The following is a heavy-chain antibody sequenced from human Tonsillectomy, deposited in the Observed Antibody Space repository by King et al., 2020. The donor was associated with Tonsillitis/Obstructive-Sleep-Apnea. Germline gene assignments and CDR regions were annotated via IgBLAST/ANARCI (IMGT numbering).Heavy chain of an antibody. D-gene: IGHD2-15*01. J-gene: IGHJ3*02. CDR2: ISYDGGNK. CDR1: RFTFSSYA. Sequence: VQLVESGGGVVQPGRSLRLSCAASRFTFSSYAMHWVRQVPGKGLEWVAVISYDGGNKYYADSVKGRFTISRDNSKNTLYLQMNSLRAEDTAVYYCAXEDGYCSGGSCYSKAFDIWGQGTMVTVSS. CDR3: AXEDGYCSGGSCYSKAFDI. V-gene: IGHV3-30*01.